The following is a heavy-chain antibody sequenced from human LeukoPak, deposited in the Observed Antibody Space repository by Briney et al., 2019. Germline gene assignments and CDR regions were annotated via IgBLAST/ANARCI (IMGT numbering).Heavy chain of an antibody. J-gene: IGHJ3*02. CDR2: IYTSGST. Sequence: SETLSLTCTVSGGSISSYYWSWIRQPAGKGLEWIGRIYTSGSTNYNPSLKSRVTMSVDTSKNQFSLELSSVTAADTAVYYCASLPRGYSYGYGDAFDIWGQGTMVTVSS. CDR3: ASLPRGYSYGYGDAFDI. D-gene: IGHD5-18*01. CDR1: GGSISSYY. V-gene: IGHV4-4*07.